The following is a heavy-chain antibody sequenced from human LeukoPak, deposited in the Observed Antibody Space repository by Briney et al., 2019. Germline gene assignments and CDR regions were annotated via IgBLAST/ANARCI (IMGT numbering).Heavy chain of an antibody. CDR3: AADKYDFWSGYPTDY. V-gene: IGHV1-58*01. CDR2: IVVGSGNT. CDR1: GFTFTSSA. J-gene: IGHJ4*02. D-gene: IGHD3-3*01. Sequence: SVKVSCKASGFTFTSSAVQWVRQARGQRLEWIGWIVVGSGNTNYAQKFQERVTITRDMSTSTAYMELSSLRSEDTAVYYCAADKYDFWSGYPTDYWGQGTLVTVSS.